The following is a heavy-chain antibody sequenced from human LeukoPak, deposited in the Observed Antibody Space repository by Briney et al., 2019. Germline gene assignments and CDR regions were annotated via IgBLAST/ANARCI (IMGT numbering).Heavy chain of an antibody. V-gene: IGHV3-23*01. Sequence: GGSLRLSCAASRFTFSSYAMSWVRQAPGKGLEWVSAISGSGGSTYYADSVKGRFSISKDNSKNTLYLQMNSLRAEDAAVYYCAKSGGNYLNYFDYWGQGTLVTVSS. CDR3: AKSGGNYLNYFDY. CDR1: RFTFSSYA. D-gene: IGHD1-26*01. CDR2: ISGSGGST. J-gene: IGHJ4*02.